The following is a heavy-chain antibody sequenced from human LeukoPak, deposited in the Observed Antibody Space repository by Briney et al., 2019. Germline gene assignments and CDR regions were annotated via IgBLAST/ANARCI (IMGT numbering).Heavy chain of an antibody. V-gene: IGHV1-69*06. CDR1: GGTFSNYA. D-gene: IGHD3-10*01. Sequence: SVKVSCKASGGTFSNYAINWVRQAPGQGLEWMGGIIPIFSTANYAQKFQGRVTITAGKSTNTAHMELSSLRSDDTAVFYCARGRVNTMIRGIIPPFDYWGQGTLVTVSS. J-gene: IGHJ4*02. CDR3: ARGRVNTMIRGIIPPFDY. CDR2: IIPIFSTA.